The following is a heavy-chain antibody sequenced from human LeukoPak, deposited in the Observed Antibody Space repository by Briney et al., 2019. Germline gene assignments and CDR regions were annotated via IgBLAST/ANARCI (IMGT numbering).Heavy chain of an antibody. CDR1: GGSFSGYY. CDR2: INHSGST. CDR3: ARVSVYAMYYYDYYMDV. V-gene: IGHV4-34*01. D-gene: IGHD2-8*01. J-gene: IGHJ6*03. Sequence: SETLSLTCAVYGGSFSGYYWSWIRQPPGKGLEWIGEINHSGSTNYNPSLKSRVTISVDTSKNQFSLKLSSVTAADTAVYYCARVSVYAMYYYDYYMDVWGKGTTVTVSS.